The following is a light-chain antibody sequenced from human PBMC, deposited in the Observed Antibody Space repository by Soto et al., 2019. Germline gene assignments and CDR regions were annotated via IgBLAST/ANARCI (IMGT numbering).Light chain of an antibody. Sequence: EIVWTQSPATLSLSPGERATLSCRASQSVSSYLAWYQQKPGQDPRLLIYDASNRATGIPARFSGSGSGTDFTHTISSLEPEEFAVYYCQQRSNWPLTFGGGTKVEIK. J-gene: IGKJ4*01. CDR1: QSVSSY. CDR2: DAS. CDR3: QQRSNWPLT. V-gene: IGKV3-11*01.